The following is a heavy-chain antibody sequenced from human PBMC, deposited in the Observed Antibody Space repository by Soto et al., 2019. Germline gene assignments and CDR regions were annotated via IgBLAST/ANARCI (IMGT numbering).Heavy chain of an antibody. J-gene: IGHJ4*02. V-gene: IGHV3-66*01. CDR2: IYNDGST. D-gene: IGHD4-4*01. CDR3: ARDSYTRY. Sequence: EVQLVESGGGLVQPGGSLRLSCAASGFIVSTSYMSWVRQAPGKGLEWVSIIYNDGSTYYADSVKGRFTVSRDDSKNTLYLEILSLRAEDTAVYYCARDSYTRYWGQGTLVTVS. CDR1: GFIVSTSY.